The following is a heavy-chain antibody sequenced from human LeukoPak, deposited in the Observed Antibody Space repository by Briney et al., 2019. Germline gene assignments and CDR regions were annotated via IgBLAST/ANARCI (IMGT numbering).Heavy chain of an antibody. J-gene: IGHJ5*02. CDR1: GGSLRSGDSY. V-gene: IGHV4-30-4*01. CDR2: IYYTGST. D-gene: IGHD6-25*01. CDR3: ARAPRGYWFDP. Sequence: PSQTLSHICTLSGGSLRSGDSYWSWIRQPPGKGLEWIGYIYYTGSTYYNPSLKSRVIISVDTSKNQLSLKLSSVTAADTAVYYCARAPRGYWFDPWGQGTLVTVSS.